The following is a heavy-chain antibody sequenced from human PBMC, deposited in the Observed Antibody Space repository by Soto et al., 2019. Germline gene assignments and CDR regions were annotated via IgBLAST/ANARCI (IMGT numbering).Heavy chain of an antibody. Sequence: VASVKVSCKVSGYTLTELSMHWVRQAPGKGLEWMGGFDPEDGETIYAQKFQGRVTITADKSTSTAYMELSSLRSEDTAVYYCAALHSTSYYYYYMDVWGKGTTVTVSS. V-gene: IGHV1-24*01. D-gene: IGHD2-2*01. CDR2: FDPEDGET. CDR3: AALHSTSYYYYYMDV. J-gene: IGHJ6*03. CDR1: GYTLTELS.